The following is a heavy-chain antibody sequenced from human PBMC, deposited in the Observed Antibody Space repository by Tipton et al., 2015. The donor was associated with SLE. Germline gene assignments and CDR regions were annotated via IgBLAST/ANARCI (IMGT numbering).Heavy chain of an antibody. CDR3: AKERAAAGVPYFDS. D-gene: IGHD6-13*01. CDR2: IKNSGVGT. CDR1: GFTFSTYA. Sequence: SLRLSCAASGFTFSTYAMSWVRQVPGKGPEWVAGIKNSGVGTFYTDSVKGRFSISRDNSKNTLFLQMNSLGAEDMGVYFCAKERAAAGVPYFDSWGQGTLVIVSS. V-gene: IGHV3-23*01. J-gene: IGHJ4*02.